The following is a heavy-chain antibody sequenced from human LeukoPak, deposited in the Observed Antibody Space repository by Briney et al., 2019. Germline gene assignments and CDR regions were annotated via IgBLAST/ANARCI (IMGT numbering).Heavy chain of an antibody. V-gene: IGHV3-74*01. Sequence: GGSLRLSCAASGFTFSSYWVHWVRQAPGKGLVWVSRIKSDGSSTTYADSVKGRFTISRDNAKNSLYLQMNSLRAEGTAVYYCARENILTGYANKNDYWGQGTLVTVSS. CDR3: ARENILTGYANKNDY. CDR2: IKSDGSST. CDR1: GFTFSSYW. J-gene: IGHJ4*02. D-gene: IGHD3-9*01.